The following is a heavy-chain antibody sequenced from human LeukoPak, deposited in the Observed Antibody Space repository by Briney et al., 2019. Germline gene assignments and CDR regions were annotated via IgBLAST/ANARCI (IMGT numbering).Heavy chain of an antibody. Sequence: SGGSLRLSCAASGFDFSTYTMNWVRQAPGKGLEWVSSISSSSSYIYYADSVKGRFTISRDNAKNSMYLQMNSLRAEDTAVYYCTRDPGRCTSTSCCPDYWGQGTLVTVSS. D-gene: IGHD2-2*01. J-gene: IGHJ4*02. V-gene: IGHV3-21*01. CDR3: TRDPGRCTSTSCCPDY. CDR2: ISSSSSYI. CDR1: GFDFSTYT.